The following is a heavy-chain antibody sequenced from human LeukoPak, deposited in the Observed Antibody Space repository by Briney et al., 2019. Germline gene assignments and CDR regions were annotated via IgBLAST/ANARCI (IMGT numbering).Heavy chain of an antibody. CDR2: INPNSGGT. Sequence: ASVKVSCKASGYTFTSYGISWVRQTPGQGLEWMGRINPNSGGTNYAQKFQGRVTMTRDTSISSAYMERSRLRSDDTAVYYCARGGNFLTGYYWTTPLFQKPYYFDYWGQGTLVTVSS. D-gene: IGHD3-9*01. J-gene: IGHJ4*02. CDR3: ARGGNFLTGYYWTTPLFQKPYYFDY. V-gene: IGHV1-2*06. CDR1: GYTFTSYG.